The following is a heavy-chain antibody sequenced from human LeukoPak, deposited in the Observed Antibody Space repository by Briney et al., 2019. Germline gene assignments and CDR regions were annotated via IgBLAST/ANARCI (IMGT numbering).Heavy chain of an antibody. CDR1: GGSISSYY. V-gene: IGHV4-59*01. J-gene: IGHJ3*02. CDR3: ARVGFYARAFDI. CDR2: IYYSGST. D-gene: IGHD2/OR15-2a*01. Sequence: SVTLSLTCTVSGGSISSYYWSWIRQPPGKGLEWIGYIYYSGSTNYNPSLKSRVTISVDTSKNQFSLKLTSVTAADTGVYYCARVGFYARAFDIWGQGTMITVSS.